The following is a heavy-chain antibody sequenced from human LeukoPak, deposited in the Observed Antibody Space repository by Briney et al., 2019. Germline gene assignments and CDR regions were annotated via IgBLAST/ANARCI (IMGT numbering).Heavy chain of an antibody. D-gene: IGHD3-9*01. CDR3: ASGPEDYDILTGYYSRPDY. J-gene: IGHJ4*02. CDR1: GFTFSSYA. CDR2: ISSSSSYI. V-gene: IGHV3-21*01. Sequence: GGSLRLSCAASGFTFSSYAMSWVCQAPGKGLEWVSSISSSSSYIYYADSVKGRFTISRDNAKNSLYLQMNSLRAEDTAVYYCASGPEDYDILTGYYSRPDYWGQGTLVTVSS.